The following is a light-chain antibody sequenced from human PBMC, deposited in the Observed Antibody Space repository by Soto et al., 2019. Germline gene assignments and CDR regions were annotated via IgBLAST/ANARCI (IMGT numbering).Light chain of an antibody. CDR3: QQYNNWPPIT. J-gene: IGKJ5*01. V-gene: IGKV3-15*01. Sequence: EMGMTQSPATLSVSPGERATLSCRASQSVSGNLAWYQQKPGQAPMLLIYGASTRATGLTTRLSGSGSGIEFTLTSSSLQSADFAVYSCQQYNNWPPITFGQGTRVEIK. CDR1: QSVSGN. CDR2: GAS.